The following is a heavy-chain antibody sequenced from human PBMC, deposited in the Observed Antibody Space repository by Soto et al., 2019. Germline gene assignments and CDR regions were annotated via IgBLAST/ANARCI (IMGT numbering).Heavy chain of an antibody. CDR3: VKDVENTENCFDP. CDR1: GFTFSSFS. D-gene: IGHD5-18*01. CDR2: LSGSGRSA. Sequence: QPGGSLRLSCSASGFTFSSFSMHWVRQAPGKGLQHVSTLSGSGRSAYHADSVKGRFTISRDNSKNTLYLQMTNLRPEDTALYYCVKDVENTENCFDPWGQGTLVTVSS. V-gene: IGHV3-64D*06. J-gene: IGHJ5*02.